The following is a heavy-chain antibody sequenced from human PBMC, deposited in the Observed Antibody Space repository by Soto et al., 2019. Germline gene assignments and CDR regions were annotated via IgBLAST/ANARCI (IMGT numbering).Heavy chain of an antibody. D-gene: IGHD3-9*01. CDR1: GFTFPNYG. Sequence: LRLSCAASGFTFPNYGMHWVRQAPGKGLEWVAVISYAGRNKYYSDSVKGRFTISRDDSKNTLYLQMNSLSAEDTALYYCARDQGKVDWLDAYDAFDIWGQGTMVTVSS. CDR2: ISYAGRNK. CDR3: ARDQGKVDWLDAYDAFDI. J-gene: IGHJ3*02. V-gene: IGHV3-30*03.